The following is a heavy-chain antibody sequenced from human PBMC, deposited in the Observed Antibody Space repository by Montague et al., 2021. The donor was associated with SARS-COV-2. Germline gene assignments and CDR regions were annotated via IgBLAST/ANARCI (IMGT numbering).Heavy chain of an antibody. CDR3: AREDYGDYGFDY. CDR2: ISYDGSNK. Sequence: SLILSCAVSGFTFSSYAMHWVRQAPVKGLEWVAVISYDGSNKYYXDSVKGRFTISRDNSKNTLYLQMNSLRAEDTAVYYCAREDYGDYGFDYWGQGTLVTVSS. V-gene: IGHV3-30-3*01. D-gene: IGHD4-17*01. CDR1: GFTFSSYA. J-gene: IGHJ4*02.